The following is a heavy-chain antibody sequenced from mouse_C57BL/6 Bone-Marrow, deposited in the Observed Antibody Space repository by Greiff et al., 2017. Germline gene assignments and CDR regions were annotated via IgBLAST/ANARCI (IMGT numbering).Heavy chain of an antibody. J-gene: IGHJ3*01. CDR3: TGYYSNYVFAY. V-gene: IGHV14-4*01. Sequence: QLQQSGAELVRPGASVKLSCTASGFNIKDDYMHWVKQRPEQGLEWIGWIDPENGDTEYASKFQGKATITADTSSNTAYLQLSSLTSEDTAVYYCTGYYSNYVFAYWGQGTLVTVSA. CDR1: GFNIKDDY. D-gene: IGHD2-5*01. CDR2: IDPENGDT.